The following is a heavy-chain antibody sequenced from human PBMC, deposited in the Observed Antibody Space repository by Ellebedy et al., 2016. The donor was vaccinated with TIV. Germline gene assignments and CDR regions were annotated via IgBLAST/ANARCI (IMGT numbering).Heavy chain of an antibody. V-gene: IGHV3-23*01. CDR3: ARGRSGTYIHHAFDY. D-gene: IGHD1-14*01. J-gene: IGHJ4*02. CDR1: GFTFSSYA. Sequence: GESLKISCAASGFTFSSYAMSWVRQAPGKGLEWVSGFGVSGDSTYYADSVKGRFTISRDNSKNILYLQMNSLRAEDTAIYYCARGRSGTYIHHAFDYWGQGILVTVSS. CDR2: FGVSGDST.